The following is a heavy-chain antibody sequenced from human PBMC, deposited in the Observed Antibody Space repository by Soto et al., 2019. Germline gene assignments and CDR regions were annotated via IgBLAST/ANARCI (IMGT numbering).Heavy chain of an antibody. Sequence: GGSLRLSSAASGFTFSTFGMHWVRQTPGKGLEWVAVISYDGTNKFYSDSVKGRFTISRDNFKNTLTLQMNSLRADDTAVYSWAKHLQSYGHYDYYCYGMDVGALGTRVTVSS. CDR3: AKHLQSYGHYDYYCYGMDV. CDR1: GFTFSTFG. V-gene: IGHV3-30*18. CDR2: ISYDGTNK. D-gene: IGHD4-17*01. J-gene: IGHJ6*02.